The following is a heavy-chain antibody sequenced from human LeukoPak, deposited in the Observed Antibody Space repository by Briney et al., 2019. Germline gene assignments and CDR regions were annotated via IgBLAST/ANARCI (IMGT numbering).Heavy chain of an antibody. J-gene: IGHJ4*02. D-gene: IGHD6-13*01. CDR3: ARDLYSSSWYFVSPGGY. CDR1: GFTFNSYS. Sequence: GGSLRLSCAASGFTFNSYSMNWVRQAPGKGLEWVSSISSSSSYLYYADSVKGRFTISRDNAKNSLYPQMNSLKAEDTALYYCARDLYSSSWYFVSPGGYWGQGTLVTVSS. V-gene: IGHV3-21*04. CDR2: ISSSSSYL.